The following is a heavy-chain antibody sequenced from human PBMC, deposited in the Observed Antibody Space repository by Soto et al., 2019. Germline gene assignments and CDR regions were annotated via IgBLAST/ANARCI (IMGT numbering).Heavy chain of an antibody. J-gene: IGHJ6*02. V-gene: IGHV4-31*03. CDR2: IYYSGST. CDR1: GGSISSGGYY. D-gene: IGHD4-17*01. CDR3: ARARPADYGDVYGMDV. Sequence: SETLSLTCTLSGGSISSGGYYWSWIHQHPGKGLEWIGYIYYSGSTYYNPSLKSRVTISVDTSKNQFSLKLSSVTAADTAVYYCARARPADYGDVYGMDVWGQGTTVTVSS.